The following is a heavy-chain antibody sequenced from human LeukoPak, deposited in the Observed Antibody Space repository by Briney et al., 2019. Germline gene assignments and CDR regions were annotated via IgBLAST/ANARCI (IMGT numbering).Heavy chain of an antibody. V-gene: IGHV3-48*01. CDR1: GFTFSSYS. D-gene: IGHD1-26*01. CDR2: ISSSSSTI. Sequence: GGSLRLSCAASGFTFSSYSMNWVRQAPGKGLEWVSYISSSSSTIYYADSVKGRFTISRDNAKNSLYLQMNSLRAEDTAVYYCAREWELLPFDYWGQGTLVTVSS. CDR3: AREWELLPFDY. J-gene: IGHJ4*02.